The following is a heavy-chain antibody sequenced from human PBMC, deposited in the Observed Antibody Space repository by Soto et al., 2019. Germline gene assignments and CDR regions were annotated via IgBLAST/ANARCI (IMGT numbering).Heavy chain of an antibody. J-gene: IGHJ3*02. CDR1: GGSISSYY. CDR2: IYYSGST. D-gene: IGHD6-6*01. Sequence: PSETLSLTCTVSGGSISSYYWSWIRQPPGKGLEWIGYIYYSGSTNYNPSLKSRVTISVDTSKNQFSLKLSSVTAADTAVYYCARELTSIAAQAAFDIWGQGTMVTVSS. CDR3: ARELTSIAAQAAFDI. V-gene: IGHV4-59*01.